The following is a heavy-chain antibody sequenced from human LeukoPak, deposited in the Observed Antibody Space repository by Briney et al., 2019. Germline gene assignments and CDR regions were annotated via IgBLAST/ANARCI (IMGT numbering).Heavy chain of an antibody. CDR1: GFTFSSYA. J-gene: IGHJ4*02. Sequence: PGGSLRLSCAASGFTFSSYAMSWVRQAPGKGLEWVANIKQDGSEKYYVDSVKGRFTISRDNAKNSLYLQMNSLRTDDTALYYCTKDITAGGLDYWGQGTLVTVSS. CDR3: TKDITAGGLDY. CDR2: IKQDGSEK. V-gene: IGHV3-7*03. D-gene: IGHD6-13*01.